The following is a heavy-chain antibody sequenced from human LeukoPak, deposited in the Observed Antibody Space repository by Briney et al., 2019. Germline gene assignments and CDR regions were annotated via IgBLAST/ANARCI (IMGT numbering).Heavy chain of an antibody. CDR1: GFAFSASA. D-gene: IGHD2-2*01. J-gene: IGHJ4*02. V-gene: IGHV3-73*01. Sequence: GGSLRLSCAASGFAFSASAVHWVRQASGKGLEWVGRIRSKANNYATAYGASVRGRFTISRDDSKNTAYLQMNSLKAVDTAVYYCTGCGRTYCSLDSIDYWGQGTLVTVSS. CDR2: IRSKANNYAT. CDR3: TGCGRTYCSLDSIDY.